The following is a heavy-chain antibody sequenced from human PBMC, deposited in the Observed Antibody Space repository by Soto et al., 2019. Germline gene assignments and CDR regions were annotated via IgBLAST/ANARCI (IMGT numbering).Heavy chain of an antibody. CDR3: ANRPPLYGDWGGGYFDY. Sequence: QITLKESGPALVTPTQTLTLTCTFSGFSLSTSGVGVGWIRQPPGKALEWLAVIYWDDDKRYSPSLRSRLTTPKDTPRNPVVLTMTNMGPVDTGTYYCANRPPLYGDWGGGYFDYWGQGALVTVSS. CDR1: GFSLSTSGVG. CDR2: IYWDDDK. V-gene: IGHV2-5*02. D-gene: IGHD4-17*01. J-gene: IGHJ4*02.